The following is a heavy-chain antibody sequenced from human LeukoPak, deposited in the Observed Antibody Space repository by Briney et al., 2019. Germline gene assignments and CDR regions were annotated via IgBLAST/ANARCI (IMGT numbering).Heavy chain of an antibody. CDR2: IIPIFGTA. D-gene: IGHD3-16*01. Sequence: VKVSCKASGGTFSSYAISWVRQAPGQGLEWMGGIIPIFGTANYAQKFQGRVTITADESTSTAYMELSSLRSEDTAVYYCARGGINQNWFDPWGQGTLVTVSS. CDR1: GGTFSSYA. J-gene: IGHJ5*02. CDR3: ARGGINQNWFDP. V-gene: IGHV1-69*13.